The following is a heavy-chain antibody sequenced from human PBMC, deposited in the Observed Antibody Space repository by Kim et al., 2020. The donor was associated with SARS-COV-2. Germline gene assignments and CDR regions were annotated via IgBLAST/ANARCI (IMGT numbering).Heavy chain of an antibody. CDR1: GFTFSSYA. J-gene: IGHJ5*02. CDR3: ASNPGLNWFDP. V-gene: IGHV3-30*04. CDR2: ISYDGSNK. Sequence: GGSLRLSCAASGFTFSSYAMHWVRQAPGKGLEWVAVISYDGSNKYYADSVKGRFTISRDNSKNTLYLQMNSLRAEDTAVYYCASNPGLNWFDPWGQGTLVTVSS. D-gene: IGHD4-17*01.